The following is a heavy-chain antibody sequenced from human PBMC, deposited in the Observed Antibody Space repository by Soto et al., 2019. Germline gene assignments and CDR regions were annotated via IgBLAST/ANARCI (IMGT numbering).Heavy chain of an antibody. CDR1: GFTLSDYG. CDR2: IWYAGNTT. CDR3: ARDGFRYCSGGSCYGPFDD. V-gene: IGHV3-33*01. J-gene: IGHJ4*02. Sequence: GGSLRLSCAASGFTLSDYGMHWVRQAPGKGLEWVAVIWYAGNTTYYADSVKGRFTISRDNSKNTLYLQMNSLRAEDTAVYYCARDGFRYCSGGSCYGPFDDWGQGTLVTVSS. D-gene: IGHD2-15*01.